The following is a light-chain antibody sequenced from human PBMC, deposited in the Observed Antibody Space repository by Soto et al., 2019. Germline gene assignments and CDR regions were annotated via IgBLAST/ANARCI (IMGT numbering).Light chain of an antibody. CDR3: QQYNSYPLT. CDR2: KAS. J-gene: IGKJ4*02. V-gene: IGKV1-5*03. CDR1: QSISSW. Sequence: DIQMTQSPSTLSASVGDRVTITCRASQSISSWLAWYQQKPGKAPKLLIYKASSLESGVPSRFSGSGSGTEFTLTISSLPPDDFATYYCQQYNSYPLTFVGGTKVDIK.